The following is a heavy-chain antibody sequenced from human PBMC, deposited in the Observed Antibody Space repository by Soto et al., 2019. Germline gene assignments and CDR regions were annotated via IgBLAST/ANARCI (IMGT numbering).Heavy chain of an antibody. CDR3: ARIYLDASFDY. J-gene: IGHJ4*02. D-gene: IGHD3-16*02. V-gene: IGHV4-30-2*01. CDR1: GGSISSGGYS. Sequence: ASETLSLTCAVSGGSISSGGYSWSWIRQPPGKGLEWIGYIYHSGSTYYNPSLKSRVTISVDRSKNQFSLKLSSVTAADTAVYYCARIYLDASFDYWGQGTLVTVSS. CDR2: IYHSGST.